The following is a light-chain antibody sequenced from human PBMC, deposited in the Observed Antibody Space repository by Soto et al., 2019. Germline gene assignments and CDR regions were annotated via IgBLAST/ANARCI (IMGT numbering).Light chain of an antibody. V-gene: IGLV2-14*01. CDR2: EVN. CDR1: SSDVGGYNY. Sequence: QSALTQPASVSGSPGQSISTSCTGTSSDVGGYNYVSWYQQHPGKAPKLMIYEVNNRPSGVSNRFSGPKSGNTASLTISGLQAEDEADYYCSSYTSSSTLGVFGTGTKVTVL. CDR3: SSYTSSSTLGV. J-gene: IGLJ1*01.